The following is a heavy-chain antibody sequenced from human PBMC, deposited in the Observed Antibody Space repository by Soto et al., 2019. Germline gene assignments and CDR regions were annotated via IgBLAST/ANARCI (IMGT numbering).Heavy chain of an antibody. CDR2: IIPFFGTA. J-gene: IGHJ2*01. CDR3: ARGVEDMTTTAAVRYFDL. CDR1: AGTFSTSA. Sequence: QVQLVQSGAEVEKPGSSVRVSCKSSAGTFSTSAIGWVRQAPGQGLEWMGGIIPFFGTANYAQKFQDRVTITADESTSTAYIDLRSLTSEDTAISDCARGVEDMTTTAAVRYFDLWGPGTLVTVSS. D-gene: IGHD1-26*01. V-gene: IGHV1-69*01.